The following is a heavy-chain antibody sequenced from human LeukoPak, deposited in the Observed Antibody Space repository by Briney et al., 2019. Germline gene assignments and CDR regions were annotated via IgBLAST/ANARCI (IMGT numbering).Heavy chain of an antibody. CDR3: ARFGEFMYYYYGMDV. CDR2: ISSSGSTI. D-gene: IGHD3-10*01. J-gene: IGHJ6*04. CDR1: GFTFSSYE. V-gene: IGHV3-48*03. Sequence: GRSLRLSCAASGFTFSSYEMNWVRQAPGKGLEWVSYISSSGSTIYYADSVKGRFTISRDNAKNSLYLQMNSLRAEDTAVYYCARFGEFMYYYYGMDVWGKGTTVTVSS.